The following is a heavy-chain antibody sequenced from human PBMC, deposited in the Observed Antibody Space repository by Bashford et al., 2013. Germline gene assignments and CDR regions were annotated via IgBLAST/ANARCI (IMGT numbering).Heavy chain of an antibody. CDR3: ARGSTGQFDP. Sequence: SETLSLTCSVSGASISSHYWSWIRLPPGKGTAVDWVYPLQWGAQLQPSLKSRVTMSVDTSKNQFSLQLRSVTAADTAVYYCARGSTGQFDPWAQGTPGHPSPQ. D-gene: IGHD2-2*01. V-gene: IGHV4-59*11. CDR2: PLQWGA. J-gene: IGHJ5*02. CDR1: GASISSHY.